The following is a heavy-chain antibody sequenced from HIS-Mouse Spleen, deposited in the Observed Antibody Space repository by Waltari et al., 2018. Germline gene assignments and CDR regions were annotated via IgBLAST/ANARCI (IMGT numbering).Heavy chain of an antibody. J-gene: IGHJ4*02. CDR3: TTVWVGSSYYFDY. D-gene: IGHD6-6*01. CDR1: GFTFSNAW. V-gene: IGHV3-15*01. CDR2: IKSKNDGGTT. Sequence: EVQLVESGGGLVKPGGSLRLSCAASGFTFSNAWMSWVRQAPGKGLGWVGSIKSKNDGGTTDYAAPVKGRFTISRDDSKNTLYLQMNSLKTEDTAVYYCTTVWVGSSYYFDYWGQGTLVTVSS.